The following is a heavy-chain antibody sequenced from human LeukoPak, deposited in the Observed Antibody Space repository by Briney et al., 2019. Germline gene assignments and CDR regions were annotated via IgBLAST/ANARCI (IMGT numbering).Heavy chain of an antibody. V-gene: IGHV5-51*01. CDR1: GYSFTSYW. D-gene: IGHD6-19*01. CDR2: IYPGDSDT. J-gene: IGHJ3*02. CDR3: AKHFSSGDYDAFEI. Sequence: GESLKISCKGFGYSFTSYWIGWVRQMPGKGLEWMGIIYPGDSDTRYSPSFQGQVTISADMSISTAYLEWSSLKASDTAMYYCAKHFSSGDYDAFEIWGQGTLLTVSP.